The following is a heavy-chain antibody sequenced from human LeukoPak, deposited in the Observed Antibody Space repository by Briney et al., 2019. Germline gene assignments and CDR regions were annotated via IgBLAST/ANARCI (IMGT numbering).Heavy chain of an antibody. V-gene: IGHV5-51*01. CDR3: ARPPNAYFYVSSGYLY. D-gene: IGHD3-22*01. Sequence: GESLRISCKGSGYSFTNYWIAWVRQMPGKGLEWVGIIYPDDSDIRYSPSFQGQVTISADKSSSTAYLQWSSLKASDTAIYYCARPPNAYFYVSSGYLYWGQGTLVTVSS. J-gene: IGHJ4*02. CDR1: GYSFTNYW. CDR2: IYPDDSDI.